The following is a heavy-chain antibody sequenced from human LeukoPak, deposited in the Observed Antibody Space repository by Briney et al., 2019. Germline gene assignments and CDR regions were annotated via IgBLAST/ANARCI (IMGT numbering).Heavy chain of an antibody. CDR2: IFYRGST. V-gene: IGHV4-39*01. CDR1: SGSISTRKYY. Sequence: SETLSLTCTVSSGSISTRKYYWGWFRQPPGKARECIGNIFYRGSTDYSPSRKNRVSKSLDTSMNRVALKLNSVTGADTPVYYCERHLFASGYYPHYWGQGTVVTVSS. J-gene: IGHJ4*02. D-gene: IGHD3-22*01. CDR3: ERHLFASGYYPHY.